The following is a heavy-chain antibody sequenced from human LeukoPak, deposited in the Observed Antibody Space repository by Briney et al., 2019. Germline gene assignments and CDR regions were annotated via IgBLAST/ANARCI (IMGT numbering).Heavy chain of an antibody. Sequence: KPGGSLRLSCAASGFTFSDYYMSWIRQAPGKGLEWVSYISSSGSTIYYADSVKGRFTISRDNAKNSLYLQMNSLRAEDTAVYYCARGARKIRGFGITIFGVVTVGLSHWGQGTLVTVSS. CDR3: ARGARKIRGFGITIFGVVTVGLSH. V-gene: IGHV3-11*01. CDR2: ISSSGSTI. CDR1: GFTFSDYY. J-gene: IGHJ4*02. D-gene: IGHD3-3*01.